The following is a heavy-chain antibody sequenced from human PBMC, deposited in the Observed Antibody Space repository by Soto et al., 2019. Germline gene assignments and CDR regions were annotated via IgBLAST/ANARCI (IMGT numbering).Heavy chain of an antibody. CDR2: IKSKADGGTT. V-gene: IGHV3-15*07. Sequence: GGSLRLSCAASGFIFSNAWINWVRQAPGKGLEWVGRIKSKADGGTTDFAAPVKGRFAISRDDSKNMMNMEISSLRTEDTFVYYFSTDSYINMPIVRFDYCGHGTLVTLSS. CDR3: STDSYINMPIVRFDY. CDR1: GFIFSNAW. D-gene: IGHD2-2*01. J-gene: IGHJ4*01.